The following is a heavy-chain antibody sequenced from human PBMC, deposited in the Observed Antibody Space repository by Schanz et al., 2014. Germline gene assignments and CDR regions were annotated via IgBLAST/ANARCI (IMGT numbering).Heavy chain of an antibody. Sequence: EVQLVESGGGLVQPGGSLRLSCTASGFTFSPYWMHWVRQAPGKGLVWVSRINSVGSNTDYADSVTGRFTISRDNAKNTLYLQMNTLRAEDTAVYYCAKGRFGELSAFDIWGQGTMVTVSS. CDR2: INSVGSNT. D-gene: IGHD3-10*01. CDR3: AKGRFGELSAFDI. V-gene: IGHV3-74*02. J-gene: IGHJ3*02. CDR1: GFTFSPYW.